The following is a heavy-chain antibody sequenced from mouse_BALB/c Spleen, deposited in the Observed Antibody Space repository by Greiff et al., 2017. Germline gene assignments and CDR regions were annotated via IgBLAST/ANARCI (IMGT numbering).Heavy chain of an antibody. D-gene: IGHD2-12*01. J-gene: IGHJ2*01. V-gene: IGHV3-2*02. Sequence: EVQLQESGPGLVKPSQSLSLTCTVTGYSITSDYAWNWIRQFPGNKLEWMGYISYSGSTSYNPSLKSRISITRDTSKNQFFLQLNSVTTEDTATYYCARSYDSFDYWGQGTTLTVSS. CDR3: ARSYDSFDY. CDR2: ISYSGST. CDR1: GYSITSDYA.